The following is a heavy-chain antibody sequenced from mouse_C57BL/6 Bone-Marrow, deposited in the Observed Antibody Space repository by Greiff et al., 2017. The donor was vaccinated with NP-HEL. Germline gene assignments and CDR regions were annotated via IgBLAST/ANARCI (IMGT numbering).Heavy chain of an antibody. J-gene: IGHJ1*03. D-gene: IGHD2-4*01. CDR3: ARSPEGGNYDYDGYFDV. CDR1: GYTFTDYN. V-gene: IGHV1-18*01. Sequence: EVQLQQSGPELVKPGASVKIPCKASGYTFTDYNMDWVKQSHGKSLEWIGDINPNNGGTIYNQKFKGKATLTVDKSSSTAYMELRSLTSEDTAVYYCARSPEGGNYDYDGYFDVWGTGTTVTVSS. CDR2: INPNNGGT.